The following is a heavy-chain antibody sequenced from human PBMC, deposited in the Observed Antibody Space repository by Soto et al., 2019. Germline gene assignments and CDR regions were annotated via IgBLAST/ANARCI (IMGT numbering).Heavy chain of an antibody. V-gene: IGHV4-34*01. J-gene: IGHJ5*02. D-gene: IGHD6-13*01. Sequence: QVQLQQWGAGLLKPSETLSLTCAVYGGSFSGYYWSWIRQPPGKGLEWIGEINHSGSTNYNPSLKSRVTISVDTSKNKFSLTLSSVTAADTAVYYCARGRVRGIAAAGTGGWFDPWGQGTLVTVSS. CDR1: GGSFSGYY. CDR3: ARGRVRGIAAAGTGGWFDP. CDR2: INHSGST.